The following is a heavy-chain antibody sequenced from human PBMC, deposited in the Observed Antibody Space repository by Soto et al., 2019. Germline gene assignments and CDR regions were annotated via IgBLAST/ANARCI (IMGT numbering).Heavy chain of an antibody. CDR1: GGTFSSYA. CDR2: IIPIFGTA. V-gene: IGHV1-69*13. Sequence: ASVKVSYKASGGTFSSYAISWVRQAPGQGLEWMGGIIPIFGTANYAQKFQGRVTITADESTSTAYMELSSLRSEDTAVYYCARSGYCSSPSCRYYYYYYGMDVWGPGPTVTAP. CDR3: ARSGYCSSPSCRYYYYYYGMDV. J-gene: IGHJ6*02. D-gene: IGHD2-2*01.